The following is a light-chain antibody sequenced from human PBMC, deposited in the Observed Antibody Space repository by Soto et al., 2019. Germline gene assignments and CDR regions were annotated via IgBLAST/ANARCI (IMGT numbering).Light chain of an antibody. V-gene: IGKV1-9*01. CDR1: QGINSY. J-gene: IGKJ3*01. CDR2: AAS. CDR3: QQLDNYPRT. Sequence: DIQLTQSPSFLSASVGDRVSITCRASQGINSYLAWYQQKPGKAPKLLIYAASTLQSGVPSRFSGSGSGTEFTLTISSPQPEDFATYYCQQLDNYPRTFGPGTEVDIK.